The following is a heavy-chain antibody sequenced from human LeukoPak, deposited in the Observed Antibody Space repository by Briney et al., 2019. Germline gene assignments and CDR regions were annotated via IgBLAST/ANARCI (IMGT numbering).Heavy chain of an antibody. CDR2: IYYSGST. Sequence: PSETLSLTCTVPGGSISSYYWSWIRQPPGKGLEWIGYIYYSGSTNYNPSLKSRVTISVDTSKNQFSLKLSSVTAADTAVYYCARHGPTMVRGSPYYYYYYGMDVWGQGTTVTVSS. CDR3: ARHGPTMVRGSPYYYYYYGMDV. J-gene: IGHJ6*02. CDR1: GGSISSYY. D-gene: IGHD3-10*01. V-gene: IGHV4-59*08.